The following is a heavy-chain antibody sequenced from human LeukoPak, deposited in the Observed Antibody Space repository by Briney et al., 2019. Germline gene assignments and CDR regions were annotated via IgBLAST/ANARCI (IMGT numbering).Heavy chain of an antibody. J-gene: IGHJ5*02. Sequence: SETLSLTCAVYGGSLSAYYWTWIRQPPGKGLEWIGEINHGGSTNYNPSLKSRVTISVDTSKNQFSLKLSSVTAADTAVYYCARDQRRLLWFGGNPRSNWFDPWGQGTLVTVSS. D-gene: IGHD3-10*01. CDR1: GGSLSAYY. CDR3: ARDQRRLLWFGGNPRSNWFDP. CDR2: INHGGST. V-gene: IGHV4-34*01.